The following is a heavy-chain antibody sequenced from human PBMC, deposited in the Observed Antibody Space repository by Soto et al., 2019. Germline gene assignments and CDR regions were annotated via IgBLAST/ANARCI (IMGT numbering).Heavy chain of an antibody. CDR2: INHSGST. D-gene: IGHD2-2*02. CDR3: ARARRRRYCSSTSCYRDWFDP. Sequence: PSETLSLTCAVYGGSFSGYYWSWIRQPPGKGLEWIGEINHSGSTNYNPSLKSRVTISVDTSKNQFSLKLSSVTAADTAVYYCARARRRRYCSSTSCYRDWFDPWGQGTLVTVSS. J-gene: IGHJ5*02. CDR1: GGSFSGYY. V-gene: IGHV4-34*01.